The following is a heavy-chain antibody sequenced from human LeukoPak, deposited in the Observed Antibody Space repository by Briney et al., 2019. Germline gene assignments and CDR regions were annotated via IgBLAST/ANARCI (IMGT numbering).Heavy chain of an antibody. J-gene: IGHJ4*02. V-gene: IGHV3-11*04. CDR3: ARGALRGVITTYFDY. D-gene: IGHD3-10*01. Sequence: GGSLRLSCAASGFTFSSYWMSWIRQAPGKGLEWVSYISSSGSTKYYADSVEGRFTISRDSAKNSLYLQMNSLRAEDTAVYYCARGALRGVITTYFDYWGQGTLVTVSS. CDR2: ISSSGSTK. CDR1: GFTFSSYW.